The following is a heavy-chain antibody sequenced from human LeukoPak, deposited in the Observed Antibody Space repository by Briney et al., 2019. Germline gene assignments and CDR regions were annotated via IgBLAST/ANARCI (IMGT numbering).Heavy chain of an antibody. J-gene: IGHJ4*02. CDR3: AKDPDPRWLLLDY. D-gene: IGHD5-24*01. Sequence: PGGSLRLSCAGSGFTFINYGMHWVRQAPGRGLEGVAVISYDGGIKYYADSVKGRFTISRDNSKNTLYLQMNSLRAEDTAVYYCAKDPDPRWLLLDYWGQGTLVTVSS. CDR2: ISYDGGIK. CDR1: GFTFINYG. V-gene: IGHV3-30*18.